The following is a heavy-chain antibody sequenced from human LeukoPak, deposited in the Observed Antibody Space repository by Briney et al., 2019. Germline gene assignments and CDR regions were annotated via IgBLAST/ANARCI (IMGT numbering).Heavy chain of an antibody. D-gene: IGHD2-2*01. Sequence: ASVKVSCKASGYAFTSSGISWVRQAPGQGLEWMGWISTHDVNTKYAQKLQGRVTLTTDTSTSTAYMELRSLRSDDTAVYYCATDLGYCSSTTCDTFDYWGQGTLVTVSS. V-gene: IGHV1-18*01. J-gene: IGHJ4*02. CDR2: ISTHDVNT. CDR3: ATDLGYCSSTTCDTFDY. CDR1: GYAFTSSG.